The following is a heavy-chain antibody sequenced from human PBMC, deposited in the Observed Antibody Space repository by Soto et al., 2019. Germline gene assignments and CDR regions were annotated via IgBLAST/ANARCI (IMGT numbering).Heavy chain of an antibody. CDR1: GFSLSTSGVG. Sequence: QITLKESGPTLVKPTQTLTLTCTFSGFSLSTSGVGVGWIRQPPGKALEWLALIYWNDDKRHSPSLKSRLTITKDTSKNQVVLTMTNMDPVDTATYYCAHIAGSGWYWYFDLWGRGTLVTVSS. CDR2: IYWNDDK. J-gene: IGHJ2*01. V-gene: IGHV2-5*01. CDR3: AHIAGSGWYWYFDL. D-gene: IGHD6-19*01.